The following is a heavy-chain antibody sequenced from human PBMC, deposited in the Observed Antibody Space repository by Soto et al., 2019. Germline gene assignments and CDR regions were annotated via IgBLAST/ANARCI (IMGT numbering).Heavy chain of an antibody. CDR2: ISWDGGST. Sequence: EVQLVESGGVVVQPGGSLRLSCAASGFTFDDYTMHWVRQAPGKGLEWVSLISWDGGSTYYADSVKGRFTISIDNSKNSLYLQMNSLRTEDTALYYCAKDRMIGGAFDYWGQGTLVTVSS. V-gene: IGHV3-43*01. J-gene: IGHJ4*02. CDR3: AKDRMIGGAFDY. CDR1: GFTFDDYT. D-gene: IGHD1-26*01.